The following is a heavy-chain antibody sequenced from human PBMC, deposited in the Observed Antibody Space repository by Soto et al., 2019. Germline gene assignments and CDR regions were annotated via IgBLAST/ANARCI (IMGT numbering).Heavy chain of an antibody. D-gene: IGHD3-10*01. CDR3: AKRGEGSGSYYDF. J-gene: IGHJ4*02. Sequence: TGGSLRLSCAASGFTFTSYAMSWLRQAPGKGLEWVSGIIPSGGSTYYSDSVRGRFTISRDNSRNTLYLQMYSLRAEDTAVYYCAKRGEGSGSYYDFWGQGILVTVSS. CDR1: GFTFTSYA. V-gene: IGHV3-23*01. CDR2: IIPSGGST.